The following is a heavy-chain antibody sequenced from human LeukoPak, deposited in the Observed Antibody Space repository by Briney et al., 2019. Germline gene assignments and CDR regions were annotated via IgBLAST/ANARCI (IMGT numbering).Heavy chain of an antibody. CDR2: ISSSDNTI. CDR1: GFAFSDYS. J-gene: IGHJ4*02. V-gene: IGHV3-48*02. D-gene: IGHD5-18*01. Sequence: GGSLRLSCAASGFAFSDYSMNWVRQAPGKGLEWVSYISSSDNTIHYADSVKGRFTISRGNAKNSLYLEMNSLRDEDTAVYYCARVHRGYSYGRLDYWGQGTLVTVSS. CDR3: ARVHRGYSYGRLDY.